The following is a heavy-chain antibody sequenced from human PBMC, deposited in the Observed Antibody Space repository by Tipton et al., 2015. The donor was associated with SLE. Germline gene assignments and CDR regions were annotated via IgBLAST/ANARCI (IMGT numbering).Heavy chain of an antibody. CDR2: IYTSGST. CDR1: GGSISSYY. J-gene: IGHJ2*01. CDR3: ASEGPRSYWYFDL. V-gene: IGHV4-4*07. Sequence: TLSLTCTVSGGSISSYYWSWIRQPAGKGLEWIGRIYTSGSTNYNPSLKSRVTISVDTSKNQFSLKLSSVTAADTAVYYCASEGPRSYWYFDLWGRGTLVTVSS. D-gene: IGHD1-14*01.